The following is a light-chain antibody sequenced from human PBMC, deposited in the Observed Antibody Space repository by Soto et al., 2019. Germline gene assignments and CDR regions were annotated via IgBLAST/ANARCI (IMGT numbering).Light chain of an antibody. J-gene: IGKJ2*02. Sequence: DIQLTQSPSFLSASVGDRVTITCRASQGISSYLAWYQQKPGEAPKLLIYAASTLQSGVPSRFSDSGSGTEFTLTISSLQPEDFATYYCQQLNSYPRTVGQGTKLEIK. CDR1: QGISSY. V-gene: IGKV1-9*01. CDR3: QQLNSYPRT. CDR2: AAS.